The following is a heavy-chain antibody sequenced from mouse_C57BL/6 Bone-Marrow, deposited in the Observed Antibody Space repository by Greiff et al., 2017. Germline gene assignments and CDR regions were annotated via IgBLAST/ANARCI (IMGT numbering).Heavy chain of an antibody. Sequence: QVQLQQPGAELVKPGASVQLSCKASGYTFTSYWMHWVKQRPGQGLEWIGMIHPNSGSTNYNEKFKSKATLTVDKSSSTAYMQLSSLTSEDSAVYYCAQPGDSWFAYWGQGTLVTVSA. J-gene: IGHJ3*01. CDR3: AQPGDSWFAY. CDR1: GYTFTSYW. V-gene: IGHV1-64*01. CDR2: IHPNSGST. D-gene: IGHD6-1*01.